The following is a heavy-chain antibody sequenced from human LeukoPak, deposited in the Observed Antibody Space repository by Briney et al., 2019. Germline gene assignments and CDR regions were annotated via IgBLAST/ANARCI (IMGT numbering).Heavy chain of an antibody. J-gene: IGHJ4*02. CDR2: IYYSGST. CDR3: ARAYFDTSAYYPHFEF. Sequence: SETLSLTCTVSGGSFSNYYWTWIRQPPGKGLEWIGYIYYSGSTNCNPSLKSRLTISIDTSKNQFFLKLSSVTAADTAVYYCARAYFDTSAYYPHFEFWGPGTLVTVSS. D-gene: IGHD3-22*01. V-gene: IGHV4-59*08. CDR1: GGSFSNYY.